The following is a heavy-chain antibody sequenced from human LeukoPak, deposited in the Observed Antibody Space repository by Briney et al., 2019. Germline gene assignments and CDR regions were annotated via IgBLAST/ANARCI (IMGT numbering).Heavy chain of an antibody. Sequence: GASVKLSCKASGYIFTNYEMNWVRQAPGQGLEWMGWINTTTGSPTYAQGFTGRFVFSLDTSVSTTYLQISSLEAEDTAVYYCARTVLGATGYFDYWGQGTLITVSS. CDR1: GYIFTNYE. D-gene: IGHD1-26*01. J-gene: IGHJ4*02. V-gene: IGHV7-4-1*02. CDR3: ARTVLGATGYFDY. CDR2: INTTTGSP.